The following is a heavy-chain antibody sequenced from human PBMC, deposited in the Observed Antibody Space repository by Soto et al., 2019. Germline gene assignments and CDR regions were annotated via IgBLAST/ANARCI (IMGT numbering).Heavy chain of an antibody. Sequence: GGPLRLSCGASGFTFSSDAMSWVRQAPGKGLEWVSAISGSGGSTYYADSVKGRFTISRDNSKNTLYLQMNSLRAGDTAVYYCANSVAAAGTSRDYWGQGTLVTVSS. V-gene: IGHV3-23*01. J-gene: IGHJ4*02. CDR2: ISGSGGST. CDR1: GFTFSSDA. D-gene: IGHD6-13*01. CDR3: ANSVAAAGTSRDY.